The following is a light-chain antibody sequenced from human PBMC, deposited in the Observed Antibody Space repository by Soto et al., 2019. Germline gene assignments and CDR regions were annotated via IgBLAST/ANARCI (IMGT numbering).Light chain of an antibody. V-gene: IGKV3-20*01. CDR3: QQYSISST. Sequence: EIVLTQSPATLSLSPGERATLSCRASQRVSSSSLAWYQHKPGQSPRLLILGVSSRATDIPDRFSGSGSGTDFTLTINRLEPEDFAVYFCQQYSISSTFGQGTKVDIK. CDR1: QRVSSSS. CDR2: GVS. J-gene: IGKJ1*01.